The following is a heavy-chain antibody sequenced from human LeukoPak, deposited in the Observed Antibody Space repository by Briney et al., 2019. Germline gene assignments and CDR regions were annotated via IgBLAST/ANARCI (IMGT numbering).Heavy chain of an antibody. V-gene: IGHV3-15*07. Sequence: GGSLRLSCAASGFTFSDAWMNWVRQAPGKGLEWVGRIKRKTDGGTTDYAAPVKGRFTISRDDSKNTLYLHMNSLKTEDTAVYYCTTGNWGPYWGQGTLVTISS. CDR2: IKRKTDGGTT. CDR3: TTGNWGPY. D-gene: IGHD7-27*01. CDR1: GFTFSDAW. J-gene: IGHJ4*02.